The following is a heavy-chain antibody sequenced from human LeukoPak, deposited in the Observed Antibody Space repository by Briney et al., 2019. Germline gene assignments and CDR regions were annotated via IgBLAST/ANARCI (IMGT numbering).Heavy chain of an antibody. CDR3: AHRSQVLVGATALYYFDY. D-gene: IGHD1-26*01. Sequence: SGPTLVNPTQTLTLTCTFSGFSLSTSGVGVGWIRQPPGKALEWLALIYWNDDKRYSPSLKSRLTITKDTSKNQVVLTMTNLDPVDTATYYCAHRSQVLVGATALYYFDYWGQGTLVTVSS. CDR2: IYWNDDK. V-gene: IGHV2-5*01. CDR1: GFSLSTSGVG. J-gene: IGHJ4*02.